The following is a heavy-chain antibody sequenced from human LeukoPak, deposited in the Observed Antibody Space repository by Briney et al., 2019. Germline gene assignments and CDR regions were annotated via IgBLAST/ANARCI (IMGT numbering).Heavy chain of an antibody. V-gene: IGHV3-23*01. Sequence: GGSLRLSCAASGFTFSSYAMSWVRQAPGKGLEWVSTIRMTGGSTYYADSVKGRFTISRDNSKNTLHLQMNSLRAEDTAVYYCARGGFSLIDYWGRGTLVTVSS. CDR3: ARGGFSLIDY. D-gene: IGHD3-10*01. CDR1: GFTFSSYA. CDR2: IRMTGGST. J-gene: IGHJ4*02.